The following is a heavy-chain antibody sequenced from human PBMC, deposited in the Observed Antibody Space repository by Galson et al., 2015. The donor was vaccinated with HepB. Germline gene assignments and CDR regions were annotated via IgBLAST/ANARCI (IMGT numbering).Heavy chain of an antibody. J-gene: IGHJ4*01. CDR1: GFTFSSYA. Sequence: SLRLSCAASGFTFSSYAMNWVRQAPGKGLEWVAVLSSHGDNEYYADSVKGRFTISRDNSENTVYLQMHSLRVEDTAVYYCARTFYFDYWSHGTLVTVSS. V-gene: IGHV3-30*04. D-gene: IGHD3-16*01. CDR2: LSSHGDNE. CDR3: ARTFYFDY.